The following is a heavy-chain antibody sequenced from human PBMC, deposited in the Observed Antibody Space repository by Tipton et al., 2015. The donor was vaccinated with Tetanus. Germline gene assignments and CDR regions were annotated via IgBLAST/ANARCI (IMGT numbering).Heavy chain of an antibody. V-gene: IGHV4-30-4*01. J-gene: IGHJ4*02. CDR1: GGSISSGDYY. D-gene: IGHD2/OR15-2a*01. CDR2: IRDNGNS. CDR3: ARGTFYAFDF. Sequence: GLVKPSQTLSLTCTVSGGSISSGDYYWSWIRRPPGKGLEWIGHIRDNGNSYANPSLSGRVTMSVDTRKNQFSLNLTSVSVADTATYYCARGTFYAFDFWGQGVQVTVSS.